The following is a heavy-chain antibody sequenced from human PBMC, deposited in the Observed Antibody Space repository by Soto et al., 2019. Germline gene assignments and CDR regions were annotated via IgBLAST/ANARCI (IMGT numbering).Heavy chain of an antibody. D-gene: IGHD1-26*01. CDR1: GYTFTSYA. V-gene: IGHV1-18*01. CDR2: LTPYNGNT. Sequence: QIHLVQSGAEMKEPGASVRVSCRTSGYTFTSYAISWVRQAPGQGLEWMGWLTPYNGNTNYAQNLQGRVTVTTDTSTSTAYMELRSLRSDDTAVYYCATVVGALPYWGQGTLVTVSS. CDR3: ATVVGALPY. J-gene: IGHJ4*02.